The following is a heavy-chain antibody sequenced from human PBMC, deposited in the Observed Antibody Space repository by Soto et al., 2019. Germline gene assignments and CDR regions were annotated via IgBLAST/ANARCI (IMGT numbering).Heavy chain of an antibody. CDR2: IYYTGHT. J-gene: IGHJ3*02. CDR1: GVSINSGGYY. D-gene: IGHD1-1*01. Sequence: QVQLQESGPGLVKPSQTLSLTCSVSGVSINSGGYYWSWIRHHPGKGLEWIGYIYYTGHTFYNPSLKSRVAMSLDTSKNQFSLKRSPVTAADTAVYYCARGSQMERDALDIWGQGTMVTVSS. V-gene: IGHV4-31*03. CDR3: ARGSQMERDALDI.